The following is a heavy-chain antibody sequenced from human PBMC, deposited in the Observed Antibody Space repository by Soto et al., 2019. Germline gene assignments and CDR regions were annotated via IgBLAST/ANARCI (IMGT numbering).Heavy chain of an antibody. J-gene: IGHJ3*02. CDR3: ARAPEGYCSSTSGEMGAFDI. Sequence: PVKATSKAPRGTYSCYTLSWLRQAPGQGLEWMGRIIPILGIANYAQKFQGRVTITADKSTSTAYMELSSLRSEGTAVYYCARAPEGYCSSTSGEMGAFDIWGQGTMVTVSS. V-gene: IGHV1-69*02. D-gene: IGHD2-2*01. CDR2: IIPILGIA. CDR1: RGTYSCYT.